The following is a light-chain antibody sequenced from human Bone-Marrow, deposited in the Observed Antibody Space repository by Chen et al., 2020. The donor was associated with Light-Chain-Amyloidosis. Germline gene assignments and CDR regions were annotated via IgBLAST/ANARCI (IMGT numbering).Light chain of an antibody. CDR3: TSYSGTYNVVL. CDR1: SMDVGGYNY. J-gene: IGLJ2*01. V-gene: IGLV2-8*01. CDR2: EVT. Sequence: QSALSQPPSASGSPGQSVTISSTGDSMDVGGYNYFSWYQQFPGKAPNLIIYEVTKRPSGVHDRCSGSKSGNTASLIVSGLQAEDEADYFCTSYSGTYNVVLFGGGTKLTVL.